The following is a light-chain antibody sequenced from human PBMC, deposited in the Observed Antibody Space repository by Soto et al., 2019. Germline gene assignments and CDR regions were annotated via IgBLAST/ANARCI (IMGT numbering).Light chain of an antibody. CDR1: QSMGRW. CDR2: DAS. V-gene: IGKV1-5*01. Sequence: DNKMTQSPSTLSAYVGDRVTITCRASQSMGRWLAWYQQKPGKAPKLLIYDASTLESGVPSRFSGSGSGTEFTLTISSLQPADFATYYCQQFNTFPYTFGQGTKLQIK. J-gene: IGKJ2*01. CDR3: QQFNTFPYT.